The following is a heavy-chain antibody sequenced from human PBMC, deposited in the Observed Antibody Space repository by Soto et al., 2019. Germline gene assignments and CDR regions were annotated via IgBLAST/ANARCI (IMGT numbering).Heavy chain of an antibody. CDR3: ARHGPVALGVLKSMDV. CDR1: GGSITSGYY. V-gene: IGHV4-31*03. J-gene: IGHJ6*02. D-gene: IGHD3-3*02. CDR2: IYYSGNT. Sequence: SETLSLTCTVSGGSITSGYYWSWIRQHPVKGLEWIGYIYYSGNTYYNPSLKSRVSISLDTSKSQFSLKLDSVTAADTAVYYCARHGPVALGVLKSMDVWGQGTTVTVSS.